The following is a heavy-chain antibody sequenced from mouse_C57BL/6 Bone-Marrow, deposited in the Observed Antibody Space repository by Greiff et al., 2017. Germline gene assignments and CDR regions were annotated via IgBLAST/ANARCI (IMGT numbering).Heavy chain of an antibody. CDR3: ARTMVTWDY. CDR1: GYSFTGYY. CDR2: INPSTGGT. V-gene: IGHV1-42*01. J-gene: IGHJ4*01. Sequence: VQLQPSGPELVKPGASVKISCKASGYSFTGYYMNWVKQSPEKSLEWIGEINPSTGGTTYNQKFKAKATLTVDKSSSTAYMQLKSLTSEDSAVYDCARTMVTWDYWGQGTSVTVSS. D-gene: IGHD2-2*01.